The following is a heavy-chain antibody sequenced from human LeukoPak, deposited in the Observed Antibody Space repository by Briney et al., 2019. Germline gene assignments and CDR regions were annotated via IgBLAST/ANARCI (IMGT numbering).Heavy chain of an antibody. CDR3: ARGIFRGLDV. D-gene: IGHD3-3*01. J-gene: IGHJ6*02. CDR1: GVSISSYY. Sequence: SETLSLTCSVSGVSISSYYWSWIRQPPGKGLEWIGYIYYTGSTDSNPSLTSRVTMSVDTSKNEVSLKLRSVTAADTAMYYCARGIFRGLDVWGQGTSVTVSS. CDR2: IYYTGST. V-gene: IGHV4-59*01.